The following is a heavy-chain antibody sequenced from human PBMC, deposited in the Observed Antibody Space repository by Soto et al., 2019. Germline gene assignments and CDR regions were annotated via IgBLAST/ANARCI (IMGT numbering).Heavy chain of an antibody. V-gene: IGHV4-39*01. J-gene: IGHJ6*03. CDR1: GGSISSSSYY. Sequence: SETLSLTCTVSGGSISSSSYYWGWIRQPPGKGLEWIGSIYYSGSTYYNPSLKSRVTISVDTSKNQFSLKLSSVTAADTAVYYCASLAARRYYYYMDVWGKGTTVTVSS. D-gene: IGHD6-6*01. CDR2: IYYSGST. CDR3: ASLAARRYYYYMDV.